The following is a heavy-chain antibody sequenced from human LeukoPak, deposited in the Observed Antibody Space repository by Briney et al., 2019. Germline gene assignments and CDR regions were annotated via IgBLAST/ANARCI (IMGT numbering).Heavy chain of an antibody. J-gene: IGHJ4*02. CDR2: IPTSGISV. Sequence: GGSLRLSCAASGFSFSRSYMSWVRQTPGKALEWISYIPTSGISVQYADSVRGRFTASRDDAMNSLHLQMDSLRVEDTAVYYCTRAEGLGPGAHFDQWGQGALVIVSS. CDR1: GFSFSRSY. V-gene: IGHV3-11*01. CDR3: TRAEGLGPGAHFDQ.